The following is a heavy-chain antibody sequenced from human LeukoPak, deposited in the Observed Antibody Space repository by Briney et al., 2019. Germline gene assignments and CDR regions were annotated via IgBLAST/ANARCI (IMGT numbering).Heavy chain of an antibody. CDR3: ARDPDYYDSSGYFDY. V-gene: IGHV3-33*01. J-gene: IGHJ4*02. D-gene: IGHD3-22*01. CDR1: GFTFSSYG. Sequence: SGGSLRLSCAASGFTFSSYGMHWVRQAPGKGLKWVAVIWYDGSNKYYADSVKGRFTISRDNSKNTLYLQMNSLRAEDTAVYYCARDPDYYDSSGYFDYWGQGTLVTVSS. CDR2: IWYDGSNK.